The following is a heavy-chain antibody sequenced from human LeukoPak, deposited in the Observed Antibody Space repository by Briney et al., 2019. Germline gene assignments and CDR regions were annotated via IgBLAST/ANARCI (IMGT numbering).Heavy chain of an antibody. D-gene: IGHD2-2*02. CDR1: GYSISSGYY. J-gene: IGHJ4*02. CDR3: ARGLPLRYRIDY. CDR2: IYYSGET. V-gene: IGHV4-38-2*02. Sequence: SETLSLTCTVSGYSISSGYYWGWIRQPPGEGLEGIGIIYYSGETYYSPSLKSRVTISGDTAKNQLSLTLNSAAAADPAVYYCARGLPLRYRIDYWGQGTLATVSS.